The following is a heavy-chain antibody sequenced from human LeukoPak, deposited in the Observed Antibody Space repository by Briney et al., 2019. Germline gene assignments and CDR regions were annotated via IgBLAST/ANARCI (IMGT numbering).Heavy chain of an antibody. CDR1: GGSVNNYF. J-gene: IGHJ5*02. D-gene: IGHD6-19*01. Sequence: SETLSLTCTVSGGSVNNYFWSWIRRPPGKGLEWIGYIDDSGNTDYNPSLKSQVSISIAKSKNQFFLKLSSVTAADTAVYYCARGDSSGWGHWFDPWGQGTLVTVSS. CDR3: ARGDSSGWGHWFDP. V-gene: IGHV4-59*02. CDR2: IDDSGNT.